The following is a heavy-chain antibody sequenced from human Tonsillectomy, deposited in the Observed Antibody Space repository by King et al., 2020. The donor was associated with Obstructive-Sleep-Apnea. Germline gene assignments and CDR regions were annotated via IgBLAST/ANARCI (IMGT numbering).Heavy chain of an antibody. Sequence: VQLQQWGAGLLKPSETLSLTCAVYGGSFSGYYWSWIRQPPGKGLEWIGEINHSGSTNYNPSLKSRVTISVDTSKNQFSLKLSSVTAADTAVYYCARDGSGSNRVDYWGQGTLVTVSS. D-gene: IGHD3-10*01. CDR1: GGSFSGYY. CDR3: ARDGSGSNRVDY. J-gene: IGHJ4*02. V-gene: IGHV4-34*01. CDR2: INHSGST.